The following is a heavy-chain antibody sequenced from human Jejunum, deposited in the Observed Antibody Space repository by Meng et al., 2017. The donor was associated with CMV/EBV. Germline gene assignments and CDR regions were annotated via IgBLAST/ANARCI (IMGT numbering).Heavy chain of an antibody. CDR3: TRADSSNYGSPFDY. Sequence: FTFSGSAMHWVRQASGKGLEWVGRIRGKAHSYATAYAASVKGRFTISRDDSKNTAYLQMNSLKTEDTAVYYCTRADSSNYGSPFDYWGQGTLVTVSS. V-gene: IGHV3-73*01. CDR1: FTFSGSA. D-gene: IGHD4-11*01. J-gene: IGHJ4*02. CDR2: IRGKAHSYAT.